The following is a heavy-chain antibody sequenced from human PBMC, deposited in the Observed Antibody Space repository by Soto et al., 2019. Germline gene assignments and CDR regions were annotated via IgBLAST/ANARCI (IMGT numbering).Heavy chain of an antibody. Sequence: PGESLKISCKTSGHSFISYWVAWVRQLPGKGLEWMGTFYPGDSTSTYSPSFQGQVTISVDKSISTAYLQLSSLKASDTAMYYCARIIGYCRNNDCSWTFDIWGQGTMVTVSS. CDR3: ARIIGYCRNNDCSWTFDI. V-gene: IGHV5-51*01. CDR2: FYPGDSTS. J-gene: IGHJ3*02. CDR1: GHSFISYW. D-gene: IGHD2-15*01.